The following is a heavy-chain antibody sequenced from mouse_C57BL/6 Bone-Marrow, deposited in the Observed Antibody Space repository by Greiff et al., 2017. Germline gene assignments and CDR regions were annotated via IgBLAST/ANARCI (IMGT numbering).Heavy chain of an antibody. J-gene: IGHJ4*01. Sequence: QVQLQQSGAELVRPGTSVKVSCKASGYAFTNYLIEWVKQRPGQGLEWIGVINPGSGGTNYNEKFKGKATLTADKSSSTAYMQLSSLTSEDSAVYFCRSSYEGGAMDYWGQGTSVTVSS. CDR1: GYAFTNYL. CDR2: INPGSGGT. V-gene: IGHV1-54*01. D-gene: IGHD1-1*01. CDR3: RSSYEGGAMDY.